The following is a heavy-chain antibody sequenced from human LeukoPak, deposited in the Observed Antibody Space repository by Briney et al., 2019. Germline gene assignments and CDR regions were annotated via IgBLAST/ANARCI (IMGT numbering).Heavy chain of an antibody. CDR3: ARSLRDTHYYDSSGYYPGDY. J-gene: IGHJ4*02. Sequence: SQTLSLTCTVSGGSISSGDYYWSWIRQPPGKGLEWIGYIYYSGSTYYNPSLKSRVTISVDTSKNQFSLKLSSVTAADTAVYYCARSLRDTHYYDSSGYYPGDYWGQGTLVTVSS. CDR1: GGSISSGDYY. V-gene: IGHV4-30-4*08. CDR2: IYYSGST. D-gene: IGHD3-22*01.